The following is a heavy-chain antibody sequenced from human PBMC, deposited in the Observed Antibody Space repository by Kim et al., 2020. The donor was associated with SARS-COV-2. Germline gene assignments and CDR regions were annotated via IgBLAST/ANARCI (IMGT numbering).Heavy chain of an antibody. CDR2: INHSGST. CDR1: GGSFSGYY. CDR3: ARGLGRSSWYVREGGMDV. D-gene: IGHD6-13*01. J-gene: IGHJ6*02. V-gene: IGHV4-34*01. Sequence: SETLSLTCAVYGGSFSGYYWSWIRQPPGKGLEWIGEINHSGSTNYNPSLKSRVTISVDTSKNQFSLKLSSVTAADTAVYYCARGLGRSSWYVREGGMDVWGQGTTVTVSS.